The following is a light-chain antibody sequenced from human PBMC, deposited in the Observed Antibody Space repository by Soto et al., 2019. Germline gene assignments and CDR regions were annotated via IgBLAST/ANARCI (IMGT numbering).Light chain of an antibody. CDR1: QDISNY. V-gene: IGKV1-9*01. CDR2: AAS. J-gene: IGKJ5*01. Sequence: DIQLTQSPSFLSASVGDRVTITCRASQDISNYLAWYQQKPGKAPKLLIYAASTLQSGVPSRFSGRGSGTEFTLTISSLQPEDFATYYCQQLNIYPFTFGQGTRLKI. CDR3: QQLNIYPFT.